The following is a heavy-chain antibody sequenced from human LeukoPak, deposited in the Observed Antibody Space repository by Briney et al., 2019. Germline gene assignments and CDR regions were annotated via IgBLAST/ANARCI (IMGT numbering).Heavy chain of an antibody. CDR1: GYPFTNNY. D-gene: IGHD3-3*01. Sequence: ASVKVSCKASGYPFTNNYIHWVRQAPGQGLEWMGIINPSDGSTKYAQEFQDRVTMTRDTSTDTVYMELSSLRSDDTAVYYCARDYQIRFLEWIEGGRLDYWGQGTLVIVSS. CDR3: ARDYQIRFLEWIEGGRLDY. V-gene: IGHV1-46*01. J-gene: IGHJ4*02. CDR2: INPSDGST.